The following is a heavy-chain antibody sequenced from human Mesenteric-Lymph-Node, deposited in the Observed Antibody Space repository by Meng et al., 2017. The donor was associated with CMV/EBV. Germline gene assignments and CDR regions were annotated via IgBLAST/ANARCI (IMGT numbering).Heavy chain of an antibody. D-gene: IGHD6-19*01. CDR1: GGSFSGYY. J-gene: IGHJ6*02. CDR3: ARADYSSGWSDYYYGMDV. Sequence: SETLSLTCAVYGGSFSGYYWSWIRQPPGKGLEWIGYIYYSGSTNYNPSLKSRVTISVDTSKNQFSLKLSSVTAADTAVYYCARADYSSGWSDYYYGMDVWGQGTTVTVSS. CDR2: IYYSGST. V-gene: IGHV4-59*01.